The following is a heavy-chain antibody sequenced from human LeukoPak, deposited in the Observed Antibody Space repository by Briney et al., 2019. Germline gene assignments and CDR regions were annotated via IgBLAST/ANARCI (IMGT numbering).Heavy chain of an antibody. Sequence: GASVKVSCKASGYTFTSYDINWVRQATGQGLEWMGWMNPNGGNTGYAQKFQGRVTITRNTSISTAYMELGSLRSEDTAVYYCARSVCSGGSCYELWGQGTLVTVSS. CDR1: GYTFTSYD. CDR2: MNPNGGNT. D-gene: IGHD2-15*01. J-gene: IGHJ4*02. CDR3: ARSVCSGGSCYEL. V-gene: IGHV1-8*03.